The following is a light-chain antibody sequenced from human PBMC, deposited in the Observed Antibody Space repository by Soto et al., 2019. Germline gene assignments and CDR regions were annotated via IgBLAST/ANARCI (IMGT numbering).Light chain of an antibody. J-gene: IGLJ1*01. CDR1: SSDVGGYNY. CDR2: DVS. CDR3: SSYKSSSTYV. Sequence: QSVLTQPASVSGFPGRSITISCTGTSSDVGGYNYVSWYQQHPGKAPKLMIYDVSNRPSGVSNRFSGSKSGNTASLTISGLQAEDEADYYCSSYKSSSTYVFGTGTKVTVL. V-gene: IGLV2-14*01.